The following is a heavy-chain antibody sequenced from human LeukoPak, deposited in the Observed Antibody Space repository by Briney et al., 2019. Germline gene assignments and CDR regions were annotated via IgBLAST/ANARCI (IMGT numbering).Heavy chain of an antibody. V-gene: IGHV1-2*06. D-gene: IGHD2-2*01. CDR1: GYTFTGYY. CDR3: AREVGYSSSYYGRFEP. Sequence: GASVKVSCKASGYTFTGYYMHWVRQAPGQGLEWMGRVNPNNGVPNYAQKFQGRVTMTRDTAISTFYMELSSLRSDDTAVYFCAREVGYSSSYYGRFEPWGQGTLVIVSS. J-gene: IGHJ5*02. CDR2: VNPNNGVP.